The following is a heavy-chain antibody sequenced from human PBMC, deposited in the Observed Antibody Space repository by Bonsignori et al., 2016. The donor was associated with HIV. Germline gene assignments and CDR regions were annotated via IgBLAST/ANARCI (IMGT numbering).Heavy chain of an antibody. CDR2: INPNSGDT. V-gene: IGHV1-2*02. J-gene: IGHJ4*02. Sequence: ASVKVSCKASGYTFTGYYFHWVRQAPGQGLEWMGWINPNSGDTNYAQKFQGRVTMTRDTSISTAYMELSRLRSDDTAVYYCVRHTIRQVALRRGYYFDYWGQGTLVTVSS. D-gene: IGHD2-2*02. CDR3: VRHTIRQVALRRGYYFDY. CDR1: GYTFTGYY.